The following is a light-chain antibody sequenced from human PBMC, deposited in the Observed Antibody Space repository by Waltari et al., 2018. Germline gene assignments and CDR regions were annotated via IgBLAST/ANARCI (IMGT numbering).Light chain of an antibody. CDR1: QSVLSSSNNQNY. Sequence: EIVLTQSPDSLAVSLGERATINCKSSQSVLSSSNNQNYLAWYQQKPGQAPRLLIYDASNRATGIPARFSGSGSGTDFTLTISGLESEDFAVYYCQQRSNFGGGTEVEIK. CDR2: DAS. V-gene: IGKV3-11*01. CDR3: QQRSN. J-gene: IGKJ4*01.